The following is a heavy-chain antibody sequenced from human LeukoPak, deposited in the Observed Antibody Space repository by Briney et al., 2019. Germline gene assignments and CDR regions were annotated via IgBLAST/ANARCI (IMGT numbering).Heavy chain of an antibody. CDR3: AREDWNHAFDI. CDR2: IYHSGST. V-gene: IGHV4-30-2*01. D-gene: IGHD1-1*01. Sequence: SETLSLTCAVSGGSISSGGYSWSWIRHPPGKGLEWIGYIYHSGSTYYNPSLKSRVTISVDRSKNQFSLKLSSVTAADTAVYYCAREDWNHAFDIWGQGTMVTVSS. J-gene: IGHJ3*02. CDR1: GGSISSGGYS.